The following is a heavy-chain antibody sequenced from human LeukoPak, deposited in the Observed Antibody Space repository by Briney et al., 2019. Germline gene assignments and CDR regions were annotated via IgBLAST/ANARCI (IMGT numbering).Heavy chain of an antibody. V-gene: IGHV1-2*02. Sequence: ASVKVSCKTSGYTFTDYYMRWVRQAPGQGLEWMGWINPNSGGTNYAQKFQGRVTMSRDTSIRTAYMELTRLRSDDTANCYCARVALRSSSPYYYYGMDVWGQGTTVTVSS. CDR2: INPNSGGT. CDR3: ARVALRSSSPYYYYGMDV. J-gene: IGHJ6*02. D-gene: IGHD6-6*01. CDR1: GYTFTDYY.